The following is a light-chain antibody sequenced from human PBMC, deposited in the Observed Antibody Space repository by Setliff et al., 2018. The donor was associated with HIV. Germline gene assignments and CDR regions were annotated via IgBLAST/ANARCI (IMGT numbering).Light chain of an antibody. CDR3: QSYDSSSLYV. V-gene: IGLV6-57*03. CDR2: KDN. J-gene: IGLJ1*01. Sequence: FMLTQPHSVSESPGKTVTISCTRSSGSIASNYVQWYQQRPGSAPTTVIYKDNQRPSGVPDRFSGSIDSSSNSASLTISGLKTEDEADYYCQSYDSSSLYVFGTGTKV. CDR1: SGSIASNY.